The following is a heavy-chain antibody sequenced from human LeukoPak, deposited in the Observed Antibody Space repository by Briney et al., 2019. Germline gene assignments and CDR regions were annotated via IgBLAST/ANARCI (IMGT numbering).Heavy chain of an antibody. CDR1: GGTFSSYA. D-gene: IGHD5-18*01. CDR3: ARSFGGYSYGADY. V-gene: IGHV1-69*05. J-gene: IGHJ4*02. CDR2: IIPIFGTA. Sequence: GASVKVSCKASGGTFSSYAISWVRQAPGQGLEWMGGIIPIFGTANYAQKFQGRVTITTDESTSTAYMELSSLRSEDTAVYYCARSFGGYSYGADYWGQGTLVTVSS.